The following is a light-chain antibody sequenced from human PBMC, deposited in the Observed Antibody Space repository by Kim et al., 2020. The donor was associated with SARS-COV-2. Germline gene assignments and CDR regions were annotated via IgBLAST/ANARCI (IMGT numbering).Light chain of an antibody. CDR1: TGAVTSGYY. V-gene: IGLV7-43*01. CDR3: LLYYGRAWV. CDR2: DAS. Sequence: QAVVTQEPSLTVSPGGTVTLTCASSTGAVTSGYYPYWFQQNPGQPPRPLIYDASDRHSWTPARFSGSLLGGKAALTLSGVQPEDEAEYYCLLYYGRAWVFGGGTQLTVL. J-gene: IGLJ2*01.